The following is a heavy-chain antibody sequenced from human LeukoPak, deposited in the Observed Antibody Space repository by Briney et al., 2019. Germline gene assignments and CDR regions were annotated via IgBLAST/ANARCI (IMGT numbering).Heavy chain of an antibody. CDR2: TNHSEGT. CDR3: ARLGATTGVFNFDY. D-gene: IGHD1-1*01. J-gene: IGHJ4*02. V-gene: IGHV4-34*01. CDR1: GGSLSGYY. Sequence: SETLSLTCAVYGGSLSGYYWSWIRQPPGKGREWIGETNHSEGTNHHPPLKSRHTISVDTSKNQLSLKQPSDTSADTAIYYCARLGATTGVFNFDYWGQG.